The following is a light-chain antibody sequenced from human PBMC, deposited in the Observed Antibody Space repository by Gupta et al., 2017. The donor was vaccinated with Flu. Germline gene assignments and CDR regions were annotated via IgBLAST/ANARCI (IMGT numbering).Light chain of an antibody. CDR3: QQYGSSPWT. CDR1: KSVSSSY. Sequence: EIVLTQSARTLSLSHGERDTLSCRASKSVSSSYLAWYQQKPGEAPWLLIYGASSRATGIPDRFSGSGSGTDFTLTISRLEPEDFAVYYCQQYGSSPWTFGQGTKVEIK. CDR2: GAS. J-gene: IGKJ1*01. V-gene: IGKV3-20*01.